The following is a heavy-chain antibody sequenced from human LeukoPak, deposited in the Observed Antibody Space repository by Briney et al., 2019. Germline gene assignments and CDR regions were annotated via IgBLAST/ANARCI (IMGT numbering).Heavy chain of an antibody. D-gene: IGHD1-26*01. CDR3: AKARWEPNFDY. CDR2: INENGDIA. V-gene: IGHV3-43*02. Sequence: GGSLRLSCAASGFTFDDYAMHWVRQGPGKRLEGVSLINENGDIAYYGDSVRGGFTFSRENAKKSLYMQMNSLTTEETALYYCAKARWEPNFDYRGQGTLVTVSP. CDR1: GFTFDDYA. J-gene: IGHJ4*02.